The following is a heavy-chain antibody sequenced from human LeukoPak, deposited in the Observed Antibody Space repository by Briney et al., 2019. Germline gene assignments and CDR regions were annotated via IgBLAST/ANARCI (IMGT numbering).Heavy chain of an antibody. J-gene: IGHJ4*02. D-gene: IGHD6-19*01. CDR1: GFTFSSYS. V-gene: IGHV3-21*01. CDR3: ARDRDSSGPFDY. Sequence: PGGSLSLSCVASGFTFSSYSMNWVRQAPGKGLEGVSSISSSSSYIYYADSVKGRFTIPRDNAKNSLYLQTNSLRAEDTAVYYCARDRDSSGPFDYWGQGTLVTVSS. CDR2: ISSSSSYI.